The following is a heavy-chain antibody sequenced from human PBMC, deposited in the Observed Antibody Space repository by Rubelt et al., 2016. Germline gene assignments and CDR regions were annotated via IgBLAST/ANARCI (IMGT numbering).Heavy chain of an antibody. D-gene: IGHD3-10*01. CDR3: ARVQRAGLLWDV. CDR2: IFYSGST. CDR1: GGSISSNSYH. Sequence: QLQLQESGPGLVKPSETLSLTCTVSGGSISSNSYHWGWIRQPPGKGLEWIGSIFYSGSTYHNSSLKSRVTISLDTSKNQFSLKLSALTAVETAVYFCARVQRAGLLWDVWGHGTAVTVSS. V-gene: IGHV4-39*07. J-gene: IGHJ6*02.